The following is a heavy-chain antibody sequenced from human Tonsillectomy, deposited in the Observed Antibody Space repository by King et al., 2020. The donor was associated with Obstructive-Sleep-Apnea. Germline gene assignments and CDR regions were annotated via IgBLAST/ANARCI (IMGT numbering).Heavy chain of an antibody. J-gene: IGHJ4*02. CDR1: GFTFSGSA. V-gene: IGHV3-73*01. CDR2: IRSKANSYAT. D-gene: IGHD4-17*01. Sequence: VQLVESGGGLVQPGGSLKLSCAASGFTFSGSAMHWVRQASGKGLEWVGRIRSKANSYATAYAASVKGRFTISRDDSKNTAYLQMNSLKTEDTAVYYCTRLPIYGDYNPFDYWGQGTLVTVSS. CDR3: TRLPIYGDYNPFDY.